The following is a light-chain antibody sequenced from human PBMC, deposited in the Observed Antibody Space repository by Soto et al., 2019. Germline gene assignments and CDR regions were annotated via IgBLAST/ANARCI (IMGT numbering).Light chain of an antibody. CDR1: QSLLHGNGDNY. Sequence: DLVMTQSPLSLPVTPGESASISCRSSQSLLHGNGDNYLDWYLQKPGQSPQFLIYLGSNRASGVPERFSGSGSGTDFTLKIIRVEAEDVVVYYYMQALQTPRTFGQGTKLEIK. J-gene: IGKJ2*01. CDR2: LGS. V-gene: IGKV2-28*01. CDR3: MQALQTPRT.